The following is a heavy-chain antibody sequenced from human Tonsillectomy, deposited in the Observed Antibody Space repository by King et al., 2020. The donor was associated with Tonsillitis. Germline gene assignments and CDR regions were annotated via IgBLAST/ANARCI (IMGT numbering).Heavy chain of an antibody. Sequence: VQLVESGGGLVQPGGSLRLSCAASGFTFSRYWMHWVRQAPGKGLVWVSRINSDGSSTSDADSVKCRFTISRDNAKNTLYLQMNSLRAEDTAVYYCARETQAYYYYMDVWGKGTTVTVSS. V-gene: IGHV3-74*01. CDR1: GFTFSRYW. J-gene: IGHJ6*03. CDR3: ARETQAYYYYMDV. CDR2: INSDGSST.